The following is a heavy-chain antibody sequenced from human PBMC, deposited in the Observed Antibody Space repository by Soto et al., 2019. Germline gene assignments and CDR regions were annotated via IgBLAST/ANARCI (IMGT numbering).Heavy chain of an antibody. J-gene: IGHJ4*02. D-gene: IGHD3-10*01. CDR3: ARGGGFFDY. CDR2: ISISSSTR. Sequence: GGSLRLSCAASGFTFSSYVINWLRQAPGKGLEWVSYISISSSTRYYADSVRGRFTISRDNAKNSLYLQMNSLRDEDTAVYYCARGGGFFDYRGQGTLVTVSS. CDR1: GFTFSSYV. V-gene: IGHV3-48*02.